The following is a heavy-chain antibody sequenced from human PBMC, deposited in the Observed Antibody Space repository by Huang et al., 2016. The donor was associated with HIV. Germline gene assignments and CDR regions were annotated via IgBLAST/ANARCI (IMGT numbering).Heavy chain of an antibody. Sequence: EVQLVESGGGLVKPGGSLRLSCAASGFTFSRYSMNWVRQAPEKGVEWVTSISSSSSYIYYADSGKGQFTISRDNAKNSLYLQMNSLRAEDTAVYYCARDREGYYDSSGYYHNWFDPWGQGTLVTVSS. J-gene: IGHJ5*02. CDR2: ISSSSSYI. CDR3: ARDREGYYDSSGYYHNWFDP. CDR1: GFTFSRYS. D-gene: IGHD3-22*01. V-gene: IGHV3-21*01.